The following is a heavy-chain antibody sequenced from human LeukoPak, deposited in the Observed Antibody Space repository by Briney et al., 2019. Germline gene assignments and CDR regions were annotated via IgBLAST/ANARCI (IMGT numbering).Heavy chain of an antibody. Sequence: GGSLRLSCAASGLTFSSYGMHWVRQAPSKGLEWVAVIWYDGSNKYYADSVKGRFTISRDNSKNTLYLQMNSLRAEDTAVYYCARGAYDSSGYYHYWGQGTLVTVSS. J-gene: IGHJ4*02. CDR1: GLTFSSYG. V-gene: IGHV3-33*01. CDR2: IWYDGSNK. D-gene: IGHD3-22*01. CDR3: ARGAYDSSGYYHY.